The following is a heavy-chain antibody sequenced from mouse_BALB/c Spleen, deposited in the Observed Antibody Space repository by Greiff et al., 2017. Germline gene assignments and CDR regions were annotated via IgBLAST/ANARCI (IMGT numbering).Heavy chain of an antibody. D-gene: IGHD2-10*01. J-gene: IGHJ3*01. CDR3: ARDLAYYGNYWFAY. CDR1: GFSLTSYG. Sequence: QVQLQQSGPGLVAPSQSLSITCTVSGFSLTSYGVHWVRQPPGKGLEWLGVIWAGGSTNYNSALMSRLSISKDNSKSQVFLKMNSLQTDDTAMYYCARDLAYYGNYWFAYWGQGTLVTVSA. V-gene: IGHV2-9*02. CDR2: IWAGGST.